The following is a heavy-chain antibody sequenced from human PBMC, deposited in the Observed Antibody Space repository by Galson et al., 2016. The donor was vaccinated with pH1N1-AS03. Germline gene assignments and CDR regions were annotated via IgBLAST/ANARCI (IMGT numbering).Heavy chain of an antibody. CDR1: SGSMTSPDW. V-gene: IGHV4-4*01. CDR2: VHYSGTT. J-gene: IGHJ4*02. Sequence: LSLTCAVSSGSMTSPDWWTWVRQPPGKGLEWIGEVHYSGTTSYNPSLNSRVTMSIDKSNNQFSLNLGSVTAADTAVYFCASAGYHTPGYHYWGQGALVTVSS. CDR3: ASAGYHTPGYHY. D-gene: IGHD3-16*02.